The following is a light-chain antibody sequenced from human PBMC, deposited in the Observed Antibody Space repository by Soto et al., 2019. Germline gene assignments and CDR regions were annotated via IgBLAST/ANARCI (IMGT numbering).Light chain of an antibody. J-gene: IGKJ1*01. CDR2: DAS. Sequence: IVMTQSPATLSVSPGERATLSCRASQSFNSNLAWYQQNSGQAPRLLVYDASIRSSGVPARFSGSGSGTEFTLTISRLQSEDFAVYYCQQYNNWPPWTFGQGTKVEIK. CDR3: QQYNNWPPWT. CDR1: QSFNSN. V-gene: IGKV3-15*01.